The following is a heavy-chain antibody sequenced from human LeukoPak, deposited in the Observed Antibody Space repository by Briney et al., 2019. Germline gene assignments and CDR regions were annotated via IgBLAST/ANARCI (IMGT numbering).Heavy chain of an antibody. CDR3: ARFRTGRAFDI. V-gene: IGHV1-46*01. J-gene: IGHJ3*02. Sequence: ASVKVSCKASGYTFSSYYMHWARQAPGQGLEWMGIINPSGDSTSYAQKFQGRVTMTRDTSTSTVYMDLSSLRSEDTAMYYCARFRTGRAFDIWGQGTMVTVSS. CDR1: GYTFSSYY. CDR2: INPSGDST. D-gene: IGHD3/OR15-3a*01.